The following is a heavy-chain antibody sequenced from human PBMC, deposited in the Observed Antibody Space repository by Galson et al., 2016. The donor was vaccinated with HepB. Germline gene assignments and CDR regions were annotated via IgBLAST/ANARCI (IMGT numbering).Heavy chain of an antibody. CDR3: ARRASISSVSLYVDAFDL. D-gene: IGHD2-8*01. V-gene: IGHV7-4-1*02. J-gene: IGHJ3*01. CDR2: IDTNTGNP. CDR1: GYTFTSYA. Sequence: SVKVSCKASGYTFTSYALNWVRQAPGQGLEWMGWIDTNTGNPTYAQGFRGRFVFSLGTSVSTTFMQIKNLEAEDTAVYYCARRASISSVSLYVDAFDLWGQGTVLVVSS.